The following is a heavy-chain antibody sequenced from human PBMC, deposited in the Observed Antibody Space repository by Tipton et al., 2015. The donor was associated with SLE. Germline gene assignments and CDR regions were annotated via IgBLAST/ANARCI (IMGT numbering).Heavy chain of an antibody. D-gene: IGHD6-13*01. CDR3: ARDYGVAAAGGYFDY. Sequence: TLSLTCTVSGGSISSHYWSWIRQPPGKGLEWIGYIYHSGSTYYNPSLKSRVTISVDTSKNQFSLKLSSVTAADTAVYYCARDYGVAAAGGYFDYWGQGTLVTVSS. J-gene: IGHJ4*02. V-gene: IGHV4-59*11. CDR1: GGSISSHY. CDR2: IYHSGST.